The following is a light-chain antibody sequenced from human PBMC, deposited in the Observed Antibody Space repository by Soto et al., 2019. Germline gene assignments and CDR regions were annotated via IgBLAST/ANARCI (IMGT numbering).Light chain of an antibody. V-gene: IGKV3-11*01. CDR1: QSFSNY. J-gene: IGKJ4*01. CDR2: DAS. CDR3: QQRSSWPLLT. Sequence: EIVLTQSPATMSLSPGERATLSCQASQSFSNYLAWFQQKPGQAPRLLIYDASNRATGIPARFSGSGSGTDFTLTISSLEPEDFAVYYCQQRSSWPLLTFGGGTKVEI.